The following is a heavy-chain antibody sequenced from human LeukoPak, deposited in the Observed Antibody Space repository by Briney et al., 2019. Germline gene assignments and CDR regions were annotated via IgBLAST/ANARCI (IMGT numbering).Heavy chain of an antibody. CDR3: AKSCNSGNCYYNY. CDR1: GFTFDDYA. CDR2: ISGSGSST. Sequence: PGGSLRLSCAASGFTFDDYAMHWVRQAPGKGLEWVSGISGSGSSTYYADSVKGRFTISRDNSENTLSLQMNSLRADDTAIYYCAKSCNSGNCYYNYWGQGTLVTVSS. J-gene: IGHJ4*02. D-gene: IGHD2/OR15-2a*01. V-gene: IGHV3-23*01.